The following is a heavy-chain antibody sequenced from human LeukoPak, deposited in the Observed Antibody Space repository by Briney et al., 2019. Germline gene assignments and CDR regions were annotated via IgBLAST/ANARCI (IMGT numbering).Heavy chain of an antibody. J-gene: IGHJ4*02. V-gene: IGHV4-39*01. CDR1: GVSISSSNSY. D-gene: IGHD3/OR15-3a*01. Sequence: SETLSLTCTVSGVSISSSNSYWGWIRQPPGKGLEWIGSIYYSGNTYYNASLKSQASISIDTSKNQFSLRLTSVTAADTAVYYCARQTGSGLFILPGGQGTLVTVSS. CDR2: IYYSGNT. CDR3: ARQTGSGLFILP.